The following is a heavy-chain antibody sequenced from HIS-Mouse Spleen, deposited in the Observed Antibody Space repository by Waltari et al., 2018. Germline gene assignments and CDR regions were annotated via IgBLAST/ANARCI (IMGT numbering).Heavy chain of an antibody. D-gene: IGHD6-13*01. J-gene: IGHJ2*01. CDR2: IYSGGRT. CDR1: GFTVSSNY. V-gene: IGHV3-53*02. CDR3: ARDHGDSSSWYWYFDL. Sequence: EVQLVETGGGLIQPGWSLRLSCAASGFTVSSNYMSWVRQAPGKGLEWVSVIYSGGRTYYADSVKGRFTISRDKSKNTLYLQMNSLRAEDTAVYYCARDHGDSSSWYWYFDLWGRGTLVTVSS.